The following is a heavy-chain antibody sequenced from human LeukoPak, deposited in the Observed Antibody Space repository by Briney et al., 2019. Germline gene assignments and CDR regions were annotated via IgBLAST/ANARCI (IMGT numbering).Heavy chain of an antibody. CDR2: IYYTGNT. Sequence: PSETLSLTCSVSGGSTSDYYWNWIRQPAGQGLEWLGRIYYTGNTAYNPSLESRLTMSLDTAKNQFSLKVTSVTAADTAVYYCARGGTLFTYFDSWDQGTLVTVSS. V-gene: IGHV4-4*07. CDR3: ARGGTLFTYFDS. J-gene: IGHJ4*02. CDR1: GGSTSDYY. D-gene: IGHD3-10*02.